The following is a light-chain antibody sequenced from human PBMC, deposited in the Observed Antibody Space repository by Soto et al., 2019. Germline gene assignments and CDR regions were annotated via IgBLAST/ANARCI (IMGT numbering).Light chain of an antibody. Sequence: QSVLTQPPSVSGAPGQRVTISCTGSSSNIGAGYDVHWYQQLPGTAPKLLIYGNSNRPSGVPDRFSGSKSGTSASLAITGLQAEDEADYYCQSYDSSLRAWVFGGGTQVTVL. V-gene: IGLV1-40*01. CDR1: SSNIGAGYD. J-gene: IGLJ3*02. CDR2: GNS. CDR3: QSYDSSLRAWV.